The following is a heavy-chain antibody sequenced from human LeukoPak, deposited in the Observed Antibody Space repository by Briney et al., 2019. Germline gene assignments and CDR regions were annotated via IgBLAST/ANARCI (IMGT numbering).Heavy chain of an antibody. CDR2: IYYSGST. V-gene: IGHV4-59*08. CDR1: GGSISSYY. CDR3: ASFYCSGGSCYQYFSYYYMDV. D-gene: IGHD2-15*01. J-gene: IGHJ6*03. Sequence: SETLSLTCTVSGGSISSYYWSWIRQPPGKGLEWIGYIYYSGSTNYNPSLESRVTISVDTSKNQFSLKLNSVTAADTAVYYCASFYCSGGSCYQYFSYYYMDVWGKGTTVTISS.